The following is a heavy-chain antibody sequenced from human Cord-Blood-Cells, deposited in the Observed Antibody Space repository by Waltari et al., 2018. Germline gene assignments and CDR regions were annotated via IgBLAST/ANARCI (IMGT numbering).Heavy chain of an antibody. CDR1: GYTFTSYG. D-gene: IGHD3-16*02. J-gene: IGHJ6*03. V-gene: IGHV1-18*04. Sequence: QVQLVQSGAEVKKPGASVKVSCKASGYTFTSYGISWVRQAPGQGLEWMGWISADNGNTNYAQKLQSRVTMTTDTSTSTAYMELRSLRSDDAAVYYCARDGSLSRAYYYYYYMDVWGKGTTVTVSS. CDR3: ARDGSLSRAYYYYYYMDV. CDR2: ISADNGNT.